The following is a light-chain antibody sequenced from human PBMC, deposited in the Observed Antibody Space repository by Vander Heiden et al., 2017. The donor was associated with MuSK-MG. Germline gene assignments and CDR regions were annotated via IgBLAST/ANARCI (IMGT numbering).Light chain of an antibody. CDR1: SSDVGGYNY. J-gene: IGLJ2*01. Sequence: QSALPQHSSVSGPPGPSITISRTGTSSDVGGYNYVSWYQQHPGKAPKLMIYDVSNRPSGVSNRFSGSKSGNTASLTISGLQAEDEADYYCSSYTSSSTLVVFGGGTKLTVL. CDR3: SSYTSSSTLVV. CDR2: DVS. V-gene: IGLV2-14*03.